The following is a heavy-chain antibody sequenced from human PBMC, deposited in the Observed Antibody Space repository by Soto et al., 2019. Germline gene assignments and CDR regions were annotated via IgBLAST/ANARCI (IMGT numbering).Heavy chain of an antibody. Sequence: ASVKVSCKASGGTFSSYAISWVRQAPGQGLEWMGGIIPIFGSTTYAQRFQGRVTMTGDTSTSTVYMELSSLRSEDTALYYCAREKHDDDSYHFDFWGQGTLVTAPQ. CDR2: IIPIFGST. J-gene: IGHJ4*02. V-gene: IGHV1-69*06. CDR1: GGTFSSYA. D-gene: IGHD2-21*01. CDR3: AREKHDDDSYHFDF.